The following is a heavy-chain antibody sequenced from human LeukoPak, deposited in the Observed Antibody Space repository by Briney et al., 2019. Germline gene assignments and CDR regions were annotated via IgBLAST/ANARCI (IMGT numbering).Heavy chain of an antibody. V-gene: IGHV4-4*09. CDR1: GGSISSYY. D-gene: IGHD2-2*01. CDR3: ARLVVVPANNYYYMDV. Sequence: SETLSLTCTVSGGSISSYYWSWIRQPPGKGLEWIGYIYTSGSTNYNPSLKSRVTISVDTSKNQFSLKPSSVTAADTAVYYCARLVVVPANNYYYMDVWGKGTTVTVSS. J-gene: IGHJ6*03. CDR2: IYTSGST.